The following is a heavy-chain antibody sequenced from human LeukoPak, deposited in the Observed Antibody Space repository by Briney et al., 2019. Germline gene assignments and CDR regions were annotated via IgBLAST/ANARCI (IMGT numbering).Heavy chain of an antibody. J-gene: IGHJ4*02. CDR1: GXTFSSYS. D-gene: IGHD3-10*01. CDR2: ISSSSSYI. Sequence: GGSLRLSCAASGXTFSSYSMNWVRQAPGKGLEWVSSISSSSSYIFYADSVKGRFTISRDNAKNSLYLQMNSLRAEDTAVYYCARESGYGSGSYPDYWGQGTLVTVSS. CDR3: ARESGYGSGSYPDY. V-gene: IGHV3-21*01.